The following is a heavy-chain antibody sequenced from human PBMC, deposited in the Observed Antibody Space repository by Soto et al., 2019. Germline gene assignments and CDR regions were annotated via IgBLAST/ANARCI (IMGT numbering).Heavy chain of an antibody. Sequence: AVKVACKASGYTFTSYSISWVRQAPGQGLEWMGWISAYNGNTNYAQKLQGRVTMTTDTSTSTAYMELRSLRSDDTDVYYCARTRYWRDTSGHHYLDYWGQGTLVTVSS. CDR2: ISAYNGNT. D-gene: IGHD6-19*01. CDR1: GYTFTSYS. J-gene: IGHJ4*02. V-gene: IGHV1-18*01. CDR3: ARTRYWRDTSGHHYLDY.